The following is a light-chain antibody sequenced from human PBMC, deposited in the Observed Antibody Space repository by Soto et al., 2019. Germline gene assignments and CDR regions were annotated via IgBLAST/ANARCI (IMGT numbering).Light chain of an antibody. CDR1: QSLTTRS. CDR2: GAS. J-gene: IGKJ1*01. Sequence: PGERATLSCRASQSLTTRSLAWYQHIPGQAPRLLIYGASSRATGIPDRFSGSGSGTDFTLSVSGLEPEDFAVYYCQQYSSSPETFGQGTKVDIK. V-gene: IGKV3-20*01. CDR3: QQYSSSPET.